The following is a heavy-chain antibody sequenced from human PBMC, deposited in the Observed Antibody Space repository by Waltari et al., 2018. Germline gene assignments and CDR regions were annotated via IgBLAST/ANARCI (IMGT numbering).Heavy chain of an antibody. CDR2: IYPSDSDT. D-gene: IGHD3-10*01. Sequence: QLVQSGAEVIKAGESLKISCKGSGYNFNTYWVAWGPQMPGKGLEWMRIIYPSDSDTRYSPSFQGQVTISADKSINTVYLQWSSLEASDTATYYCARGSRDDWFDPWGQGTLVTVSS. CDR3: ARGSRDDWFDP. V-gene: IGHV5-51*03. CDR1: GYNFNTYW. J-gene: IGHJ5*02.